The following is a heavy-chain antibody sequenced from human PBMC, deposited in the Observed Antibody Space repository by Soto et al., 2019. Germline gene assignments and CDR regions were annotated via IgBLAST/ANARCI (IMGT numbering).Heavy chain of an antibody. Sequence: QVQLVQSGAEVKKPGSSVKVSCKASGGTFSTYAISWVRQAPGQGLEWVGGIIPIFGTANYAQKFQGRVTITADESTRTAYMELSRLRSEDTAVYYCARAAYSYGTAYLSYYYGMDVWGQGTTVTVSS. CDR1: GGTFSTYA. CDR2: IIPIFGTA. J-gene: IGHJ6*02. V-gene: IGHV1-69*01. D-gene: IGHD5-18*01. CDR3: ARAAYSYGTAYLSYYYGMDV.